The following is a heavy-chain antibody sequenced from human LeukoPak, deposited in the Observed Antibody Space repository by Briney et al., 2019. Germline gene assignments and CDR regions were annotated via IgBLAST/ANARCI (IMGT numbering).Heavy chain of an antibody. CDR2: MNPNSGNT. J-gene: IGHJ4*02. CDR1: GYTFTSYD. D-gene: IGHD5-18*01. CDR3: ARGQDTAMENLDY. Sequence: ASVKVSCKASGYTFTSYDINWVRQATGQGLEWMGWMNPNSGNTGYAQKFQGRVTMTRNTSISTAYMELSSPRSEDTAVYYCARGQDTAMENLDYWGQGTLVTVSS. V-gene: IGHV1-8*01.